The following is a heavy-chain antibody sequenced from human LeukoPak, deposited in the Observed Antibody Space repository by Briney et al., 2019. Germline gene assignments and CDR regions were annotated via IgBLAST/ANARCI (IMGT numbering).Heavy chain of an antibody. J-gene: IGHJ4*02. Sequence: KVSCKASGGTFSSYAISWVRQAPGQGLEWMGGIIPIFGTANYAQKPQGRVTMTTDTSTSTAYMELRSLRSDDTAVYYCAREGVAVAGTHDYWGQGTLVTVSS. CDR1: GGTFSSYA. CDR3: AREGVAVAGTHDY. CDR2: IIPIFGTA. D-gene: IGHD6-19*01. V-gene: IGHV1-69*05.